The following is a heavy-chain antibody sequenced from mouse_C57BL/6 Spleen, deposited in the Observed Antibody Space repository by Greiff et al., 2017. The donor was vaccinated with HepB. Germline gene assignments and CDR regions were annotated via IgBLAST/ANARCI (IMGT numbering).Heavy chain of an antibody. CDR3: ARIYYYGSDAMDY. J-gene: IGHJ4*01. CDR1: GFSLTSYG. CDR2: IWSGGST. Sequence: VQLQQSGPGLVQPSQSLSITCTVSGFSLTSYGVHWVRQSPGKGLEWLGVIWSGGSTDYNAAFISRLSISKDNSKSQVFFKMNGLQADDTAIYYCARIYYYGSDAMDYWGQGTSVTVSS. D-gene: IGHD1-1*01. V-gene: IGHV2-2*01.